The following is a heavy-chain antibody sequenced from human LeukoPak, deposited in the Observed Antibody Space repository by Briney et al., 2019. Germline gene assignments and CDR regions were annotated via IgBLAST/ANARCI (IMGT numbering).Heavy chain of an antibody. Sequence: SVKVSCKASGGTFSSYAISWVRQAPGQGLEWMGGIIPIFGTANYAQKFQGRVTITADESTSTAYMELSSLRSEDTAVYYCASTFEGYYYYYYIDVWGKGTTVTVSS. J-gene: IGHJ6*03. V-gene: IGHV1-69*13. CDR1: GGTFSSYA. CDR2: IIPIFGTA. D-gene: IGHD3-9*01. CDR3: ASTFEGYYYYYYIDV.